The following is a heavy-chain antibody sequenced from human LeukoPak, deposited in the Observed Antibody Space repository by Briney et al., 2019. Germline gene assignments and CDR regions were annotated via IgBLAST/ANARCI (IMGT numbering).Heavy chain of an antibody. CDR2: VSYDGRNK. CDR3: AKDRMTTVTLDAFDI. Sequence: PGRSLRLSCAVSGFSFSSYDMHWVRQAPGKGLEWVAVVSYDGRNKYYTDSVKGRFTTSRDNSKNTLYLQMNSLRAEDTAVYYCAKDRMTTVTLDAFDIWGQGTMVTVSS. CDR1: GFSFSSYD. D-gene: IGHD4-17*01. V-gene: IGHV3-30*18. J-gene: IGHJ3*02.